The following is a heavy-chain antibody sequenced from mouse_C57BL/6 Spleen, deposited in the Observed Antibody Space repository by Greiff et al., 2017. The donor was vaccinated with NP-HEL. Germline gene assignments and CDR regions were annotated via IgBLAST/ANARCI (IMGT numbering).Heavy chain of an antibody. J-gene: IGHJ2*01. D-gene: IGHD1-1*01. CDR2: IHPNSGST. CDR3: ARYYGSSWDFDY. V-gene: IGHV1-64*01. Sequence: QVQLQQPGAELVKPGASVKLSCKASGYTFTSYWMHWVKQRPGQGLEWIGMIHPNSGSTNYNEKFKSKATLTVDKSSSTAYMQLSSLTSEDSAVYYCARYYGSSWDFDYWGQGTTLTVSS. CDR1: GYTFTSYW.